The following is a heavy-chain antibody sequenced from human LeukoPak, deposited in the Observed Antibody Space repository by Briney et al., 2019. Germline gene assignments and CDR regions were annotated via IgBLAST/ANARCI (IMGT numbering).Heavy chain of an antibody. CDR1: GFTFSNFW. D-gene: IGHD2-2*01. Sequence: GGSLRLSCVASGFTFSNFWMSWVRQAPGKGLEWVAVISYDGSNKYYADSVKGRFTISRDNSKNTLYLQMNSLRAEDTAVYYCAKDRDSSTSCLDYWGQGTLVTVSS. CDR2: ISYDGSNK. CDR3: AKDRDSSTSCLDY. J-gene: IGHJ4*02. V-gene: IGHV3-30*18.